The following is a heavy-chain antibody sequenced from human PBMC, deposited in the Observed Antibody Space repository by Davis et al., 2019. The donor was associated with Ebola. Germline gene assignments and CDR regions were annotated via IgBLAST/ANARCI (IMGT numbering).Heavy chain of an antibody. V-gene: IGHV3-23*01. CDR2: IAGSGGTT. CDR3: GKATWELRDFDH. Sequence: GESLKISCAASGFTLRSYAISWVRQAPGKGLEWISVIAGSGGTTYYADSVKGRLTISRDISSNTVYLQMSSLRAEETAIYYCGKATWELRDFDHWGPGTLVTVSS. J-gene: IGHJ4*02. D-gene: IGHD1-26*01. CDR1: GFTLRSYA.